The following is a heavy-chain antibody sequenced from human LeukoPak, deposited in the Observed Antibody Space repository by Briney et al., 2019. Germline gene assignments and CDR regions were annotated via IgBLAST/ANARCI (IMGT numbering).Heavy chain of an antibody. V-gene: IGHV4-4*02. CDR1: GDSINTNHW. CDR3: ARGAYQVN. D-gene: IGHD2-2*01. CDR2: VYHSGST. J-gene: IGHJ4*02. Sequence: SETLSLTCAVSGDSINTNHWWSWVRQPPGKGLEWIGEVYHSGSTNYNPSLKSRVTISVDTSKNQFSLKLSSVTAADTAVYYCARGAYQVNWGQGTLVTVSS.